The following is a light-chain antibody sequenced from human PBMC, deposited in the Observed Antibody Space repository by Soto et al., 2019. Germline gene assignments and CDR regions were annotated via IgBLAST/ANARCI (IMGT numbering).Light chain of an antibody. CDR3: SAYTSSSTLYV. V-gene: IGLV2-14*01. Sequence: QAALTQPASVSVSPGQSITISCTGTRSDVGGYKYVSWYQQHPGKAPKLMIYEVSNRPSGVSNRFSGSKSGNTASLTISGHQAEDEDDYYCSAYTSSSTLYVFGTGTTLTVL. CDR1: RSDVGGYKY. J-gene: IGLJ1*01. CDR2: EVS.